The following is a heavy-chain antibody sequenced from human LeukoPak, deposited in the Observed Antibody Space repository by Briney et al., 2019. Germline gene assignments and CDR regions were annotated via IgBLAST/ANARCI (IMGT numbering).Heavy chain of an antibody. D-gene: IGHD6-19*01. CDR3: ARDLSAAFDF. CDR1: GFPFSSYG. CDR2: LVYDARS. J-gene: IGHJ4*02. Sequence: GASLRLSCAASGFPFSSYGMHWVRQAPGKGLEWVARLVYDARSDYANSVKGRFSISRDDSKNTLFLDMSNLRVEDTALYYCARDLSAAFDFWGQGVLVTVSS. V-gene: IGHV3-33*01.